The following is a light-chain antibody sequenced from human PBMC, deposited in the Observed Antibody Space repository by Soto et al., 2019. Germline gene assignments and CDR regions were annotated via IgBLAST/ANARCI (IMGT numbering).Light chain of an antibody. J-gene: IGLJ2*01. CDR1: SSDVGAYDY. CDR2: DVY. CDR3: GSYTTSGSVV. V-gene: IGLV2-14*03. Sequence: QSALTQPASVSGSPGQSIALSCTGTSSDVGAYDYVSWYQQHPGKAPKVIISDVYNRPSGVSNRFSGSKSGNTASLTISGLQAEDEADYYCGSYTTSGSVVFGGGTKVTVL.